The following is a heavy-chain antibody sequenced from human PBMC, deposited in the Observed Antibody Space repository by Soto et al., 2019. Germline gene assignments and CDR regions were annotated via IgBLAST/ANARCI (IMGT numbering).Heavy chain of an antibody. D-gene: IGHD3-16*02. CDR3: ARDYRASYPAYYYYGMDV. J-gene: IGHJ6*02. CDR2: IYYSGST. CDR1: GGSISSGGDY. V-gene: IGHV4-31*03. Sequence: QVQLQESGPGLVKPSQTLSLTCTVSGGSISSGGDYWSWIRQHPGKGLEWIGYIYYSGSTYYNPSPKRRVSISVDTSKNQFSLKLSSVTAADTAVYYCARDYRASYPAYYYYGMDVWGQGTTVTVSS.